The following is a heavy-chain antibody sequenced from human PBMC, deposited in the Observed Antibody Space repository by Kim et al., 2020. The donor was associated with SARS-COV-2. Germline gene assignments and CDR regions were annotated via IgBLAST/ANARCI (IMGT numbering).Heavy chain of an antibody. Sequence: GGSLRLSCAASGFTFSSYSMNWVRQAPGKGLEWVSSISSSSSYIYYADSVKGRFTISRDNAKNSLYLQMNSLRAEDTAVYYCARDRETPLITMIVVVITPNYYGMDVWGQGTTVTVSS. V-gene: IGHV3-21*01. CDR3: ARDRETPLITMIVVVITPNYYGMDV. CDR2: ISSSSSYI. J-gene: IGHJ6*02. CDR1: GFTFSSYS. D-gene: IGHD3-22*01.